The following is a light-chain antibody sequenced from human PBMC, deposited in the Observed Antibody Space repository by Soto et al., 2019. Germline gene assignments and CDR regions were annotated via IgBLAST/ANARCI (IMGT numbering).Light chain of an antibody. CDR3: QQLNSYPRT. J-gene: IGKJ1*01. V-gene: IGKV1-9*01. CDR2: APS. CDR1: QGISSY. Sequence: DIQLTQSPSFLSASVGDRVTITCRASQGISSYLAWYQQKPGKAPKLLIYAPSTLQSGVPSRFSGSGSGTEFTLPISSLQPEDFATYYCQQLNSYPRTFGQGTKVEIK.